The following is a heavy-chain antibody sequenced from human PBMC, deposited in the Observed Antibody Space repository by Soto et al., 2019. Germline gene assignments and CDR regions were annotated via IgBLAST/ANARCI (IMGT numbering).Heavy chain of an antibody. Sequence: LRLSCAASGLTFSSYAMSWVRQAPGKGLEWVSAISGSGGSTYYADSVKGRFTISRDNAKNSLYLQMNSLRAEDTAVYYCAALATGFGYWGQGTLVTVSS. CDR1: GLTFSSYA. J-gene: IGHJ4*02. V-gene: IGHV3-23*01. CDR3: AALATGFGY. D-gene: IGHD3-10*01. CDR2: ISGSGGST.